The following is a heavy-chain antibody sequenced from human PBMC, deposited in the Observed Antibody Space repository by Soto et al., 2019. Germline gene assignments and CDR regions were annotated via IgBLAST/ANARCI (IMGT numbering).Heavy chain of an antibody. CDR1: GGTFSSYA. D-gene: IGHD3-22*01. CDR3: ARDSSYDSSGPPI. V-gene: IGHV1-69*13. J-gene: IGHJ4*02. CDR2: IIPIFGTA. Sequence: GASVKVSCKASGGTFSSYAISWVRQAPGQGLEWMGGIIPIFGTANYAQKFRGRVTITADESTSTAYMELSSLRSEDTAVYYSARDSSYDSSGPPIWGQGTLVTVSS.